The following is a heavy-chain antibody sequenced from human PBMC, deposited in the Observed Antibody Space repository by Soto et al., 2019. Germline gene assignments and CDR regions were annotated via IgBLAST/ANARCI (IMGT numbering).Heavy chain of an antibody. D-gene: IGHD1-26*01. CDR2: IRFDGSNI. CDR3: ARDGVGSTAYFGYFDY. J-gene: IGHJ4*02. CDR1: AVTFNGYG. V-gene: IGHV3-33*01. Sequence: QVELVESGGGVVQPGRSLRLSCAASAVTFNGYGMHWVRQAPGKGLEWVAVIRFDGSNIYYADSVKGRFTISRDNARNMLYLQMNSLRAEDTAVYYCARDGVGSTAYFGYFDYWGLGTLVTVSS.